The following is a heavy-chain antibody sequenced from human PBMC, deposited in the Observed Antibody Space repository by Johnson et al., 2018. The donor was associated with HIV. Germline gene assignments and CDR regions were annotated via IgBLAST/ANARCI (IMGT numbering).Heavy chain of an antibody. V-gene: IGHV3-20*04. CDR3: ARWVTTPTRRAFDI. D-gene: IGHD1-1*01. CDR1: GFTFDDYG. CDR2: INWNGGST. J-gene: IGHJ3*02. Sequence: VQVVESGGGVVRPGGSLRLSCEASGFTFDDYGMSWVRQAPGKGLEWVSGINWNGGSTGYADSVKGRFTISRDNAKNSLYLQMNSLRAEDTALYYCARWVTTPTRRAFDIWGQGTMVTVSS.